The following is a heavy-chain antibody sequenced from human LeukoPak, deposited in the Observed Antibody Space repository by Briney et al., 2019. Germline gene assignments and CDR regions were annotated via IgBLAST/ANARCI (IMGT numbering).Heavy chain of an antibody. Sequence: PSETLSLTCTVSGGSISSYYWSCIRQPAGKGLEWIGHIYTSGNTNYNPSLKSRVSMSLDRSKNQFSLKVSSETAADTAVYYCARGIGAVGILYYFDYWGQGTLVSVSS. D-gene: IGHD6-13*01. J-gene: IGHJ4*02. CDR3: ARGIGAVGILYYFDY. CDR2: IYTSGNT. CDR1: GGSISSYY. V-gene: IGHV4-4*07.